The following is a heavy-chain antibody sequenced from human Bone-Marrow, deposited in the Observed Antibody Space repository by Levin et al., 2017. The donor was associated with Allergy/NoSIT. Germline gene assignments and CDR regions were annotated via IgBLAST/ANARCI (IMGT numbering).Heavy chain of an antibody. Sequence: GESLKISCAASGFTFSSYGMHWVRQAPGKGLEWVAVIWYDGSNKYYADSVKGRFTISRDNSKNTLYLQMNSLRAEDTAVYYCARDSGSYYGYYYYGMDVWGQGTTVTVSS. CDR3: ARDSGSYYGYYYYGMDV. D-gene: IGHD1-26*01. J-gene: IGHJ6*02. CDR2: IWYDGSNK. CDR1: GFTFSSYG. V-gene: IGHV3-33*01.